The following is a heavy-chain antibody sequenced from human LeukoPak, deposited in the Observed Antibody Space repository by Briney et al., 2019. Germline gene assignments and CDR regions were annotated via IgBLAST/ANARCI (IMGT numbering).Heavy chain of an antibody. CDR2: TYYRSKWYN. CDR3: SRSDGASDFDY. V-gene: IGHV6-1*01. D-gene: IGHD5-24*01. CDR1: GYSVSSNRAS. J-gene: IGHJ4*02. Sequence: SQTLSLTCAISGYSVSSNRASWTWIRQSPSRGLEWLGRTYYRSKWYNDYAVSLKSRISINPDTYKNQFSLQLSSVTPEDTAVYYGSRSDGASDFDYWGQGTLVTVSS.